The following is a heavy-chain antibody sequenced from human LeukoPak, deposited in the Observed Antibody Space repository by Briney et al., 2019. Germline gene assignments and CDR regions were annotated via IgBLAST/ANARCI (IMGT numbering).Heavy chain of an antibody. CDR2: IIPIFGTA. V-gene: IGHV1-69*06. CDR3: ARPGTYYYDSSGYSFDI. CDR1: GGTFSNYA. Sequence: GASVKVSCKASGGTFSNYALSWVRQAPGQGLEWMRGIIPIFGTANYAQKFQGRVTITADKSTSTAYMELSSLRSEDTAVYYCARPGTYYYDSSGYSFDIWGQGTMVTVSS. J-gene: IGHJ3*02. D-gene: IGHD3-22*01.